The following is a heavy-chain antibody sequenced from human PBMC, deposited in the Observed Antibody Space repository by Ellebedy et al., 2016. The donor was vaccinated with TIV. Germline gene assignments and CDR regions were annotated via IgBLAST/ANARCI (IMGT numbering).Heavy chain of an antibody. J-gene: IGHJ4*02. Sequence: PGGSLRLSCAASGFTLNTYAMNWVRQAPRKGLEWVAASSGTGANTYHADSVKGRFTISRDNSKNILFLQMNSLRVEDTAVYYCVRDDYNNNPFDCWGQGTLVTVSS. V-gene: IGHV3-23*01. CDR3: VRDDYNNNPFDC. CDR1: GFTLNTYA. D-gene: IGHD4-11*01. CDR2: SSGTGANT.